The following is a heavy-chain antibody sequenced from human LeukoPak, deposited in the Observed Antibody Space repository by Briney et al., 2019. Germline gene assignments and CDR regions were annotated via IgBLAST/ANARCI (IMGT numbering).Heavy chain of an antibody. D-gene: IGHD3-22*01. J-gene: IGHJ1*01. CDR2: SSSSGRTV. V-gene: IGHV3-48*03. Sequence: QSGGSLRLSCAASGFSVSSYEMNWVRQAPGKGLEWVSYSSSSGRTVYYAGSVKGRFTISRDNAKNALYLQMNSLRAEDTAVYYCARGGGDSSGYCFFQHWGQGTLVTVSS. CDR3: ARGGGDSSGYCFFQH. CDR1: GFSVSSYE.